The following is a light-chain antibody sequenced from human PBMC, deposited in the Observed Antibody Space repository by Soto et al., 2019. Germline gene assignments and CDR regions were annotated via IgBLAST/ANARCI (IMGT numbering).Light chain of an antibody. CDR1: QSVGNNF. J-gene: IGKJ4*01. CDR2: HAS. V-gene: IGKV3-20*01. Sequence: EIVLTQSPGTLSLSPGERAALSCRASQSVGNNFLGWYQQKPGQSPRLLIYHASNRATGIPDRFSGTASGTDFTLTISRLEPEDFGVYYCHQYASAPLTFGGGNKVEIK. CDR3: HQYASAPLT.